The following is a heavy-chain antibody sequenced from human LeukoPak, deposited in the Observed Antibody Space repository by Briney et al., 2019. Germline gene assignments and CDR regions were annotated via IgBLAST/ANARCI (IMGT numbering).Heavy chain of an antibody. V-gene: IGHV4-59*01. CDR2: IYYSGST. D-gene: IGHD6-13*01. CDR3: ALTAAGTHSFDY. Sequence: PSETLSLTCTVSGGYISSYYWSWIRRPPGKGLEWIGYIYYSGSTNYNPSLKSRVTISVDTSKNQFSLKLSSVTAADTAVYYCALTAAGTHSFDYWGQGTLVTVSS. CDR1: GGYISSYY. J-gene: IGHJ4*02.